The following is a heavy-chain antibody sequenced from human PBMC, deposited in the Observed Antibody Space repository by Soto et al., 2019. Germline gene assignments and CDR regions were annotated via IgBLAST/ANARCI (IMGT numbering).Heavy chain of an antibody. J-gene: IGHJ3*01. CDR3: ARDGSDFLSGYSPPRDVFAF. D-gene: IGHD3-9*01. CDR1: GYTFTSYY. CDR2: INPSGGST. V-gene: IGHV1-46*03. Sequence: ASVKVSCKASGYTFTSYYMHWVRQAPGQGLEWMGIINPSGGSTSYAQKFQGRVTMTRDTSTSTVYMELSSLRSEDTAVYYCARDGSDFLSGYSPPRDVFAFWGQGTMVTVSS.